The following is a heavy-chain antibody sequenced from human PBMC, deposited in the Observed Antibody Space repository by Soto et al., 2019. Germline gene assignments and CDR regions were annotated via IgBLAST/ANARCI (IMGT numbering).Heavy chain of an antibody. J-gene: IGHJ6*02. Sequence: SVKVSCKASGGTFSSYAISWVRQAPGQGLEWMGGIIPIFGTANYAQKFQGRVTITADESTSTAYMELSSLRSEDTAVYYCAKHIVVVVAATPRPHHYYSDGMDAWGQGTTVTVSS. CDR3: AKHIVVVVAATPRPHHYYSDGMDA. CDR1: GGTFSSYA. V-gene: IGHV1-69*13. D-gene: IGHD2-15*01. CDR2: IIPIFGTA.